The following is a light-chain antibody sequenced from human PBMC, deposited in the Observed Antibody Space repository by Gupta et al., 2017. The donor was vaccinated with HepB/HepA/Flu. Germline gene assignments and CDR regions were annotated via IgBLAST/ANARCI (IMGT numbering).Light chain of an antibody. J-gene: IGKJ2*01. CDR2: GAS. V-gene: IGKV1-39*01. CDR3: HQTYRHPHT. Sequence: DIQMTQSPSSLSASVGDRVTITCRASQSITYYLNWYQQKPGKAPKSLIYGASSLQSGVPSRFSGSVSGTQFTLTISSLQPEEFAIDYCHQTYRHPHTFGQGTNLEIK. CDR1: QSITYY.